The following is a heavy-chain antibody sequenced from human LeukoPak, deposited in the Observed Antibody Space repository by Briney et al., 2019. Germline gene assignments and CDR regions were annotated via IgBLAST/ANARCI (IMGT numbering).Heavy chain of an antibody. J-gene: IGHJ4*02. D-gene: IGHD2-2*03. V-gene: IGHV3-30*02. CDR1: GFTFNSYG. CDR2: IRYDGTNK. CDR3: AKADDGYCSATSCYGDH. Sequence: GGSLRLSCAASGFTFNSYGMHWVRQSPARGLEWVAFIRYDGTNKYYADSVRGRFTISRDNFRNTLFLQMNSMRPEDTAVYYCAKADDGYCSATSCYGDHWGQGTLVTVSS.